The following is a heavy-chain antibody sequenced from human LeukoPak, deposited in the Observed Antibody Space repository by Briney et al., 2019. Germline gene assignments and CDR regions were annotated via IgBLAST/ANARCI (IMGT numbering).Heavy chain of an antibody. CDR1: GGTFSSYA. CDR3: AGGGESRQLVDFYYYGMDV. Sequence: ASVKVSCKASGGTFSSYAINWVRQAPGQGLEWMGGIIPMFGTANYAQKFQGRVTITADESTNTAYMELSSLKSEDTAVYYCAGGGESRQLVDFYYYGMDVWGQGTTVTVSS. CDR2: IIPMFGTA. D-gene: IGHD6-13*01. J-gene: IGHJ6*02. V-gene: IGHV1-69*13.